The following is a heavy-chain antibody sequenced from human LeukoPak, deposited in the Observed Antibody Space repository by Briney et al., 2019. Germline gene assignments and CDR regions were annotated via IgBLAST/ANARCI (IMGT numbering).Heavy chain of an antibody. V-gene: IGHV3-21*01. D-gene: IGHD6-19*01. CDR3: ARDRGSGWFYDIDY. J-gene: IGHJ4*02. CDR1: GFTFSSYS. Sequence: LGGSLRLSCAASGFTFSSYSMNWVRQAPGKGLEWVASISFTSGHIYYADSVKGRFTISRDNAKNSLYLQMNSLRGEDTAVYYCARDRGSGWFYDIDYWGQGTLVTVSS. CDR2: ISFTSGHI.